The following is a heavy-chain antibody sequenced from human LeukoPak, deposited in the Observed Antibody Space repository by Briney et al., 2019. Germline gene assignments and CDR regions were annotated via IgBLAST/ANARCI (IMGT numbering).Heavy chain of an antibody. D-gene: IGHD6-19*01. CDR1: GFTFNIHG. V-gene: IGHV3-30*18. CDR3: AKDEAAVAGRGGYFDY. J-gene: IGHJ4*02. CDR2: ISHDGNHQ. Sequence: GRSLRLSCVASGFTFNIHGMHWVRQAPNKGLEWVAVISHDGNHQYYGGSVKGRFTVARDNSKNTLYLQMYSLRDEDTAVYYTAKDEAAVAGRGGYFDYGGQGTLVTVSS.